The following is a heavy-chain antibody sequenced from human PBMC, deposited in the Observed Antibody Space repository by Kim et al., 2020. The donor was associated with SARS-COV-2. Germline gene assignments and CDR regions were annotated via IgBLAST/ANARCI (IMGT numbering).Heavy chain of an antibody. V-gene: IGHV4-39*01. CDR1: GGSISSSSYY. CDR3: ARHPRRYCSSTSCYAFY. D-gene: IGHD2-2*01. J-gene: IGHJ4*02. CDR2: IYYSGST. Sequence: SETLSLTCTVSGGSISSSSYYWGWIRQPPGKGLEWIGSIYYSGSTYYNPSLKSRVTISVDTSKNQFSLKLSSVTAADTAVYYCARHPRRYCSSTSCYAFYWGQGTLVTVSS.